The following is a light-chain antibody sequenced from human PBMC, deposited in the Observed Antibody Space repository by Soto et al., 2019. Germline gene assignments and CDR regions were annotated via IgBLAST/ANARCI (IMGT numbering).Light chain of an antibody. CDR3: HQYQNSPRT. CDR1: QSISSNY. J-gene: IGKJ1*01. Sequence: EIVLTQSPGTLSLSPGERATLSCRVSQSISSNYLAWYQQKPGQAPRLLIYGASTRATGIPDRFSGSGSGTDFTLTINRLEPEDLAVYYCHQYQNSPRTFGQGTKVEIK. V-gene: IGKV3-20*01. CDR2: GAS.